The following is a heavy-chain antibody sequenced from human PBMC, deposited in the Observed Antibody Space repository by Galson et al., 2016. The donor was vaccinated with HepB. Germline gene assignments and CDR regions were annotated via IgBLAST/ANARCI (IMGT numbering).Heavy chain of an antibody. V-gene: IGHV3-23*01. Sequence: SLRLSCAASGFSFSTFAMSWVRQAPGKGLEWISGITGTGGGTYYADSVKGRFTISRDTSKNPLFLQLSSLRVEDTAVYYCAKDHTGSTVGWSDGMDVWGQGTRVTVSS. CDR3: AKDHTGSTVGWSDGMDV. J-gene: IGHJ6*02. D-gene: IGHD1-7*01. CDR2: ITGTGGGT. CDR1: GFSFSTFA.